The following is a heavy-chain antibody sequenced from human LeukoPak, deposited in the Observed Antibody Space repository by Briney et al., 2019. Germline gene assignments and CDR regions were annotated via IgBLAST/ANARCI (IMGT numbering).Heavy chain of an antibody. D-gene: IGHD2-21*01. CDR1: GGSFSGYY. Sequence: SETLSLTCAVYGGSFSGYYWSWIRQPPGKGLEWIGEINHSESTNYNPSPKSRVTISVDTSKNQFSLKLSSVTAADTAVYYCASLEGDFDFDYWGQGTLVTVSS. V-gene: IGHV4-34*01. CDR3: ASLEGDFDFDY. J-gene: IGHJ4*02. CDR2: INHSEST.